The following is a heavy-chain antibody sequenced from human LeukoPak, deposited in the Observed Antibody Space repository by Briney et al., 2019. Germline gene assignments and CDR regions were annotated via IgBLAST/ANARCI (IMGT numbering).Heavy chain of an antibody. D-gene: IGHD3-22*01. J-gene: IGHJ4*02. CDR1: GFTFSSYS. V-gene: IGHV3-21*01. Sequence: GGSLRLSCAASGFTFSSYSMNWVRQAPGKGLEWVSSISSSSSYIYYADSVKGRSTISRDNAKNSLYLQMNSLRAEDTAVYYCASSELYYYDSSGYYPLEGWGQGTLVTVSS. CDR3: ASSELYYYDSSGYYPLEG. CDR2: ISSSSSYI.